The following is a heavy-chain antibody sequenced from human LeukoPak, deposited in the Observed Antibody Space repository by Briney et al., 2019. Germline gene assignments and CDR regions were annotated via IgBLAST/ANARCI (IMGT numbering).Heavy chain of an antibody. CDR1: GFTITGYA. D-gene: IGHD5-18*01. V-gene: IGHV3-30*03. CDR2: ISHDETE. J-gene: IGHJ5*02. Sequence: GGSLRLSCVASGFTITGYAMYWVRQSPGKGLDFVASISHDETERYRESVRGRFTISRDTSKNTVYLQMNTLRAEDSALYYCTRTGLGYTLGNGLDAWGQGTQVTVSS. CDR3: TRTGLGYTLGNGLDA.